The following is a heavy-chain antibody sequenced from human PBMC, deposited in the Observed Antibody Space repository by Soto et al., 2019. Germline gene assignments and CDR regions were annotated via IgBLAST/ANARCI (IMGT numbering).Heavy chain of an antibody. D-gene: IGHD2-2*01. CDR2: ISSSGSTI. CDR1: GFTFSDYY. CDR3: ARITGYCSSTSCYGRGPGSVDY. J-gene: IGHJ4*02. V-gene: IGHV3-11*01. Sequence: GGSLRLSCAASGFTFSDYYMSWIRQAPGKGLEWVSYISSSGSTIYYADSVKGRFTISRDNAKNSLYLQMNSLRAEDTAVYYCARITGYCSSTSCYGRGPGSVDYWGQGTLVTVSS.